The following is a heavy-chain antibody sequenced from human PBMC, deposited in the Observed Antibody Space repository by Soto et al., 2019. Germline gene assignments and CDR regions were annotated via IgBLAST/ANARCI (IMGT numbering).Heavy chain of an antibody. CDR3: SRYPSAGRVGNWCES. V-gene: IGHV3-21*06. Sequence: EVQLVESGGGLVKPGGSLRLSCAASGFTFSRSGMNWLRQAPVKGLEWVASFSSSTSYVYYADAVKRRFSTSRDNAKHILYLEMYALRTEDTAVYYCSRYPSAGRVGNWCESLGQGTLVTVSS. J-gene: IGHJ5*01. CDR1: GFTFSRSG. CDR2: FSSSTSYV. D-gene: IGHD2-2*01.